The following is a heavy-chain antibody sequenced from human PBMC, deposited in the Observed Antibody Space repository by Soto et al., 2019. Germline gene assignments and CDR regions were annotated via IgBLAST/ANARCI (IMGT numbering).Heavy chain of an antibody. CDR2: INHSGST. Sequence: PSETLSLTCAVYGGSFSGYYWSWIRQPPGKGLEWIGEINHSGSTNYNPSLKSRVTISVDTSKNQFSLKLSSVTAADTAVYYCASSTSMYYFDYWGQGTLVTVSS. CDR3: ASSTSMYYFDY. J-gene: IGHJ4*02. V-gene: IGHV4-34*01. CDR1: GGSFSGYY. D-gene: IGHD2-2*01.